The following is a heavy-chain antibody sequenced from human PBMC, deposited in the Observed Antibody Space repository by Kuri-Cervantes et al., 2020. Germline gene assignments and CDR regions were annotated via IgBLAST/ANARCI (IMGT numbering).Heavy chain of an antibody. J-gene: IGHJ6*02. CDR1: GYTFTSYY. CDR2: INPSGGGT. Sequence: ASVKVSCKASGYTFTSYYMHWVRQAPGQGLEWMGIINPSGGGTSYAQKFQGRVTMTRDTSTSTVYMELSSLRSEDTAVYYCARKLVPGSGRDRNYYYGMDVWGQGTTVTVSS. D-gene: IGHD6-13*01. V-gene: IGHV1-46*01. CDR3: ARKLVPGSGRDRNYYYGMDV.